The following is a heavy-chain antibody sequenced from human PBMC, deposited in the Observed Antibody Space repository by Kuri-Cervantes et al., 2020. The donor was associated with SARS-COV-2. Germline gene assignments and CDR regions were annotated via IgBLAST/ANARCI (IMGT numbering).Heavy chain of an antibody. Sequence: ESLKISCAVYGGSFSGYYWSWIRQPPGKGLEWIGEINHSGCTNYNPSLKSRVTITVDNSKNQFSLKLSSVTAADTAVEYLARKTVTAMVIDYWGQGTLVTVSS. CDR1: GGSFSGYY. J-gene: IGHJ4*02. CDR3: ARKTVTAMVIDY. V-gene: IGHV4-34*01. CDR2: INHSGCT. D-gene: IGHD5-18*01.